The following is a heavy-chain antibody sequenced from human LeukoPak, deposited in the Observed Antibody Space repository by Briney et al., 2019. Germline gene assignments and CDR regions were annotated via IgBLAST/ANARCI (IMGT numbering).Heavy chain of an antibody. CDR3: ARGVEMATITGGGFDY. CDR2: INPSGGST. V-gene: IGHV1-46*01. D-gene: IGHD5-24*01. Sequence: ASVKVSCKASGYTFTSYYMHWVRQAPGQGLEWIGIINPSGGSTSYAQKFQGRVTMTRDTSTSTVYMELSSLRSEDTAVYYCARGVEMATITGGGFDYWGQGTLVTVSS. CDR1: GYTFTSYY. J-gene: IGHJ4*02.